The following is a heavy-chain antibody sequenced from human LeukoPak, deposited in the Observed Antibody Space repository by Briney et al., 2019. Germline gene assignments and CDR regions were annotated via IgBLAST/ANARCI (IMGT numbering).Heavy chain of an antibody. D-gene: IGHD2-2*01. CDR2: IIPIFGTA. J-gene: IGHJ6*03. CDR1: GGTFSSYA. CDR3: ARGNVVVVPAAIGLDYYYYMDV. Sequence: SVKVSCKASGGTFSSYAISWVRQAPGQGLEWMGRIIPIFGTANYAQKFQGRVTITTDESTSTAYMELSSLRSEDTAVYYCARGNVVVVPAAIGLDYYYYMDVWGKGTTVTVSS. V-gene: IGHV1-69*05.